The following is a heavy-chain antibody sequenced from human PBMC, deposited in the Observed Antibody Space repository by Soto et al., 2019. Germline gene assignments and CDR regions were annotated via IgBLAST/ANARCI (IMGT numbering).Heavy chain of an antibody. CDR2: IIPLFGTP. Sequence: ASVKVSCKASGGIFSTCAISWLRQAPGQGLEWMGGIIPLFGTPNYAQRFQGRVTITADESTSTAYMELSRLRSEDTAAYYCARDRDDYGSGNYYNRIDFWGQGTLVTVSS. D-gene: IGHD3-10*01. V-gene: IGHV1-69*13. J-gene: IGHJ4*02. CDR1: GGIFSTCA. CDR3: ARDRDDYGSGNYYNRIDF.